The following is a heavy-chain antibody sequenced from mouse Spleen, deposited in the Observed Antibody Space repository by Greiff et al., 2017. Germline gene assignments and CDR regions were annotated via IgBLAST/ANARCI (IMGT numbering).Heavy chain of an antibody. CDR3: ARDQVRSYFDV. Sequence: EVQLVESGGGLVQPGGSLRLSCATSGFTFTDYYMSWVRQPPGKALEWLGFIRNKANGYTTEYSASVKGRFTISRDNSQSILYLQMNTLRAEDSATYYCARDQVRSYFDVWGAGTTVTVSS. D-gene: IGHD2-14*01. CDR1: GFTFTDYY. V-gene: IGHV7-3*02. CDR2: IRNKANGYTT. J-gene: IGHJ1*01.